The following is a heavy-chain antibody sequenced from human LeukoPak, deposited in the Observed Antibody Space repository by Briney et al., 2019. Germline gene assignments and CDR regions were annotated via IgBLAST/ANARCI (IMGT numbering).Heavy chain of an antibody. D-gene: IGHD2-15*01. V-gene: IGHV4-38-2*02. CDR3: ASYCSGGSCYSELGSLVSDY. CDR2: IYHSGST. CDR1: GYSISSGYY. J-gene: IGHJ4*02. Sequence: PSETLSLTCTVSGYSISSGYYWGWIRLPPGKGLEWIGSIYHSGSTYYNPSLKSRVTISVDTSKNQFSLKLSSVTAADTAVYYCASYCSGGSCYSELGSLVSDYWGQGTLVTVSS.